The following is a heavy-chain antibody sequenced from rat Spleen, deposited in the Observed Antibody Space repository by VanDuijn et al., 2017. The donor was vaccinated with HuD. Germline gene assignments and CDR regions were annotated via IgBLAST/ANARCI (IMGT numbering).Heavy chain of an antibody. CDR3: AKVTYYGYYYFDY. D-gene: IGHD1-9*01. Sequence: EVQVVESGGGLVQPGRSLKLSCVASGFSFKNYWMTWIRQAPGKGLEWVASITNAGGSTYYPDSVKGRFTISRDNAKSTLYLQMESLRSEDTATYYCAKVTYYGYYYFDYWGQGVMVTVSS. V-gene: IGHV5-31*01. CDR1: GFSFKNYW. J-gene: IGHJ2*01. CDR2: ITNAGGST.